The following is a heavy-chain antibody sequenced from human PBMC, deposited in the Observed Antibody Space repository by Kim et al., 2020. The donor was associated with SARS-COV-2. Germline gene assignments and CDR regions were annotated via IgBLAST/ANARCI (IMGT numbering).Heavy chain of an antibody. CDR3: ARSTGYNYGYYYYGMDV. Sequence: SVKVSCKASGGTFSSYAISWVRQAPGQGLEWMGGIIPIFGTANYAQKFQGRVTITADESTSTAYMELSSLRSEDTAVYYCARSTGYNYGYYYYGMDVWGQGTTATVSS. J-gene: IGHJ6*02. CDR2: IIPIFGTA. CDR1: GGTFSSYA. D-gene: IGHD5-12*01. V-gene: IGHV1-69*13.